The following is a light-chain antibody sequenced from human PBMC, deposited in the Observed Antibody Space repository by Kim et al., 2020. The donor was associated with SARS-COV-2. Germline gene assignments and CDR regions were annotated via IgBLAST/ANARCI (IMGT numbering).Light chain of an antibody. Sequence: GQSITISCTGTSSDVGGYNYVSWYQQHPGKAPQLMIYDVSQRPSGVSKRFSGSKSGNTASLSISGLQAEDEADYYCSSYTSSSTSVFGGGTQLTVL. CDR2: DVS. CDR3: SSYTSSSTSV. V-gene: IGLV2-14*04. J-gene: IGLJ2*01. CDR1: SSDVGGYNY.